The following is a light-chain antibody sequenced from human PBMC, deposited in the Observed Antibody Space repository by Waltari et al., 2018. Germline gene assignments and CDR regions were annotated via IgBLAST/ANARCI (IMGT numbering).Light chain of an antibody. Sequence: QSTLTQPASVSGSPGQSITISCTGTSSDGGGHNYVSWYQQYPGKAPKLIIYHVSHRPSGISNRFSASKSGITASLTISGLQAEDEADYFCCSFTRTSTWVFGGGTKLTVL. CDR1: SSDGGGHNY. CDR3: CSFTRTSTWV. J-gene: IGLJ3*02. CDR2: HVS. V-gene: IGLV2-14*01.